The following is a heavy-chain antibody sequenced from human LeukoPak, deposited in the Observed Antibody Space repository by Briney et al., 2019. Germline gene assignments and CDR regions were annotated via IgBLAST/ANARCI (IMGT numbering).Heavy chain of an antibody. CDR2: IYHSGDT. CDR1: GYSITSGYY. D-gene: IGHD6-19*01. CDR3: AKGTSSGWYYFDY. J-gene: IGHJ4*02. Sequence: SETLSLTCIVSGYSITSGYYWGWIRQPPGKGLEWIGSIYHSGDTYYNPSLKSRVTISVDTSKNQFSLKLDSVTAANTAVYYCAKGTSSGWYYFDYWGQGTLVTVSS. V-gene: IGHV4-38-2*02.